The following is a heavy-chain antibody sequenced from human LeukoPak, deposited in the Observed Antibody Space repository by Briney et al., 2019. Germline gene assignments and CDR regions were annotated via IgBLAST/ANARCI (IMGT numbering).Heavy chain of an antibody. CDR3: ARQGAAGKYYYYYMDV. CDR2: IYPGDSDT. D-gene: IGHD6-13*01. V-gene: IGHV5-51*01. CDR1: GYSFTSYW. J-gene: IGHJ6*03. Sequence: GESLKISCKGSGYSFTSYWIGWVRQMPGKGPEWMGIIYPGDSDTRYSPSFQGQVTISADKSINTAYLEWSSLKASDTAIYYCARQGAAGKYYYYYMDVWGKGTTVTVSS.